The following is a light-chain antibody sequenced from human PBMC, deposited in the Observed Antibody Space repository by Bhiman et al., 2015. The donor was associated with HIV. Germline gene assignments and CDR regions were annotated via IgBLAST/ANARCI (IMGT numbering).Light chain of an antibody. CDR3: GTWDSSLSVV. CDR2: QDN. CDR1: KLGNRY. Sequence: SYELTQPPSLSVSPGQTASITCSGDKLGNRYACWYQQKPGQSPVLVIYQDNKRPSGIPDRFSGSKSGTSATLGITGLQTGDEADYYCGTWDSSLSVVFGTGTKVTV. V-gene: IGLV3-1*01. J-gene: IGLJ1*01.